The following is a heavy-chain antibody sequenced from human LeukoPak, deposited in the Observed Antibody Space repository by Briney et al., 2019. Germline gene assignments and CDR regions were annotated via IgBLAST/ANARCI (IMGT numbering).Heavy chain of an antibody. Sequence: SETLSLTCTVSGCSLSSYYWSWVRQPPGKGLEWIGYIYYSGSTNYNPSPQSRGTISFDKSKNHFLLKQKSVTAADTAVYYCARACGTGTIHGAFDIWGQGTMVTVSS. D-gene: IGHD1-7*01. CDR3: ARACGTGTIHGAFDI. J-gene: IGHJ3*02. V-gene: IGHV4-59*01. CDR1: GCSLSSYY. CDR2: IYYSGST.